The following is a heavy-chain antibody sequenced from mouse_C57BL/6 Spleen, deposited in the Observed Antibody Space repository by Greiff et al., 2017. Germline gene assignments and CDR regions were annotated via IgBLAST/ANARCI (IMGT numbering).Heavy chain of an antibody. V-gene: IGHV4-1*01. J-gene: IGHJ2*02. D-gene: IGHD1-1*01. CDR2: INPDSSTI. Sequence: EASGIEFSRYWMSWVRRAPGKGLEWIGEINPDSSTINYAPSLKDKFIISRDNAKNTLYLQMSKVRSEDTALYYCSRRGYGSSLDYWGQGTSLTVSS. CDR3: SRRGYGSSLDY. CDR1: GIEFSRYW.